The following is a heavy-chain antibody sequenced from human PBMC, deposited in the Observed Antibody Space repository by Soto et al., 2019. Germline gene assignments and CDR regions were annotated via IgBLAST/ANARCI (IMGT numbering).Heavy chain of an antibody. CDR3: ARISPAGIAVAGVDY. D-gene: IGHD6-19*01. CDR2: IGRTGTSM. J-gene: IGHJ4*02. CDR1: GLSFSTYP. V-gene: IGHV3-21*01. Sequence: EMQLVESGGGLVKPGGSLRLSCAASGLSFSTYPMNWVRQAPGKGLEWVSSIGRTGTSMYYADSVKGRFTISRDNAKNSLYLQMNSLRAEDTTVYYCARISPAGIAVAGVDYWGQGTLVTVSS.